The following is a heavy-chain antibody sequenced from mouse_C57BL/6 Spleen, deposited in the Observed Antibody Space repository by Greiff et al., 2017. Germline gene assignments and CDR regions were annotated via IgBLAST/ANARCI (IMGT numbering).Heavy chain of an antibody. J-gene: IGHJ3*01. CDR2: ISVGGRYT. CDR3: ARDRGLPFAC. D-gene: IGHD2-4*01. V-gene: IGHV5-4*01. Sequence: DVMLVESGGGLVKPGGSLKLSCAASGFTFSSYAMSWVRQTPEKRLEWVATISVGGRYTYYPYNVKGRFTISRDNAKNNLYQQMGHLKSDDPAMYYCARDRGLPFACWGQGTLVTVTA. CDR1: GFTFSSYA.